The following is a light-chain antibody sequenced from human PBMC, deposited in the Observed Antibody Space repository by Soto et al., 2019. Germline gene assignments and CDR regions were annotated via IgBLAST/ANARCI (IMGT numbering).Light chain of an antibody. V-gene: IGKV3-20*01. Sequence: EIVLTQSPATLSLSPGERATLSCRASQSVRSNYLAWYQQKPGQAPRFLIYVASSRATGIPDRFSGSGSGTDFTLTISRLEPEDFAVYYCQQYGSSPLTFGGGTKVEIK. CDR3: QQYGSSPLT. CDR2: VAS. CDR1: QSVRSNY. J-gene: IGKJ4*01.